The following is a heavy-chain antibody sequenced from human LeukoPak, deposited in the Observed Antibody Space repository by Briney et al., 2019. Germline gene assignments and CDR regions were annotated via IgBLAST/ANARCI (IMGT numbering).Heavy chain of an antibody. V-gene: IGHV3-48*03. D-gene: IGHD6-19*01. CDR2: ISISGSST. CDR1: GFTFSNYE. J-gene: IGHJ3*02. CDR3: AKSGYSSGWFRAFDI. Sequence: PGGSLRLSCAASGFTFSNYEFNWVRQAPGRGLEWVSYISISGSSTSYADSVKGRFTISRDNAKNSLFMEMNSLRAEDAAVYFCAKSGYSSGWFRAFDIWGQGTLVTVSS.